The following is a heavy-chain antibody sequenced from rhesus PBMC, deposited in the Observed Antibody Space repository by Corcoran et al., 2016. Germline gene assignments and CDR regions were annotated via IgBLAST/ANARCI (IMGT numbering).Heavy chain of an antibody. Sequence: QVQLVQSGAEVKKPGASVKLSCKASGYTFTSYYINWVRQPPEQVLDWMGWINPNKGNKGSAQKFQGRVTMTRDTSTSTAYMELNSLRSEDTAVYYCARGSSWSEHWGQGVLVTVSS. CDR1: GYTFTSYY. CDR2: INPNKGNK. D-gene: IGHD6-13*01. CDR3: ARGSSWSEH. J-gene: IGHJ4*01. V-gene: IGHV1S9*01.